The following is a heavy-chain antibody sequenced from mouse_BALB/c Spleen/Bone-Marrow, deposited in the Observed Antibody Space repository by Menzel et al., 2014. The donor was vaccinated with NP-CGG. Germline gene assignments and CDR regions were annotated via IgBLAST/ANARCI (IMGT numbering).Heavy chain of an antibody. CDR3: ARYGNYFDY. J-gene: IGHJ2*01. Sequence: EVQLQQSGPGLVKPSQTVSLTCTVTGISITTGNYRWSWIRQFPGNKLEWIGXIYYSSTITYNPSLTSRTTITRDTSKNQFFLEMNSLTAEDTATYYCARYGNYFDYWGQGTTLTVSS. CDR1: GISITTGNYR. V-gene: IGHV3-5*02. CDR2: IYYSSTI. D-gene: IGHD2-1*01.